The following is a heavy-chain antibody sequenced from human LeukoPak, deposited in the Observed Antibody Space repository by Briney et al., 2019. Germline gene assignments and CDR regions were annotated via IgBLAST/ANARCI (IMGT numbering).Heavy chain of an antibody. D-gene: IGHD3-22*01. Sequence: GGSLRLSCAASGFTFSSYAMSWVRQAPGKGLEWVSGISGSGGSTYYADSVKGRFTISRDNSKNTLYLQMTSLRAEDTAVYYCAKDQVWIVVGSFDYWGQGTLVTVSS. V-gene: IGHV3-23*01. CDR1: GFTFSSYA. CDR2: ISGSGGST. CDR3: AKDQVWIVVGSFDY. J-gene: IGHJ4*02.